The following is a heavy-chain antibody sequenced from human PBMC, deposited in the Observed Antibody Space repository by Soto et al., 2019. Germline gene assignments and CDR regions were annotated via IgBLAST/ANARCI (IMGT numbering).Heavy chain of an antibody. D-gene: IGHD3-10*01. V-gene: IGHV4-30-2*01. CDR2: IYHSGST. Sequence: SLSPAWAVSDGCVGKGGYSWSWMQQPQGKGLEWIGYIYHSGSTYYNPSLKSRATISVDNAKNSLYLQMNSLRAEDTAVYYCATPLRFGEPRDLDYWGQAPLVTVSS. J-gene: IGHJ4*02. CDR1: DGCVGKGGYS. CDR3: ATPLRFGEPRDLDY.